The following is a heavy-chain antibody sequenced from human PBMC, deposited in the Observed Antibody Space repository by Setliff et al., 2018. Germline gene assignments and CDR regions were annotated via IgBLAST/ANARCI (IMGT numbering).Heavy chain of an antibody. D-gene: IGHD2-2*01. CDR1: GASVNSLTW. J-gene: IGHJ4*02. V-gene: IGHV4-28*03. CDR3: TRGGERYHTAN. Sequence: PSETLSLTCAVSGASVNSLTWWSWVRQTPGKGLEWIGFIYHDGNPKFNPSVNYNPSLKSRVTMSIDKSKNQFSLNLRSVTAADTAVYYCTRGGERYHTANWGQGTLVTVSS. CDR2: IYHDGNP.